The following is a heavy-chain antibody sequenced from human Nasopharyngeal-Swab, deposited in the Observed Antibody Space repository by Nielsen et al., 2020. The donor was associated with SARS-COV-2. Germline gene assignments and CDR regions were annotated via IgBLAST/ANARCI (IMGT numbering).Heavy chain of an antibody. CDR1: GGSISSGGSS. D-gene: IGHD6-19*01. CDR3: ARGVGWQWLVYYFDY. J-gene: IGHJ4*02. CDR2: IYHSGST. Sequence: LRLSCTVSGGSISSGGSSWSWIRQPPGKGLEWIGYIYHSGSTYYNPSLKSRVTISVDRSKNQFSLKLSSVTAADTAVYYCARGVGWQWLVYYFDYWGQGTLVTVSS. V-gene: IGHV4-30-2*01.